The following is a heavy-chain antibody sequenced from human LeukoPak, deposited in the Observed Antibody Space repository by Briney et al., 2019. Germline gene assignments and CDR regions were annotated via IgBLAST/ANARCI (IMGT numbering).Heavy chain of an antibody. V-gene: IGHV3-21*01. CDR3: ARETMVRGAAGSFDY. D-gene: IGHD3-10*01. CDR1: GFTFSSHS. CDR2: ISSSSSYI. Sequence: GGSLRLSCAASGFTFSSHSMNWVRQAPGKGLEWVSSISSSSSYIYYADSVKGRFTISRDNAKDSLYLQMNSLRAEDTAVYYCARETMVRGAAGSFDYWGQGTLVTVSS. J-gene: IGHJ4*02.